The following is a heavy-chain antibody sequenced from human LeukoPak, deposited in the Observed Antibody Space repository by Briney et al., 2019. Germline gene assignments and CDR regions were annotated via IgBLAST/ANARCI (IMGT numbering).Heavy chain of an antibody. J-gene: IGHJ4*02. CDR2: INPNSGGT. V-gene: IGHV1-2*02. Sequence: GASVKVSCKASGYTFTSYGISWVRQAPGQGLEWMGWINPNSGGTNYAQKFQGRVTMTRDTSISTAYMELSRLRSDDTAVYYCARVRKTYSYGPEFDYWGQGTLVTVSS. CDR3: ARVRKTYSYGPEFDY. D-gene: IGHD5-18*01. CDR1: GYTFTSYG.